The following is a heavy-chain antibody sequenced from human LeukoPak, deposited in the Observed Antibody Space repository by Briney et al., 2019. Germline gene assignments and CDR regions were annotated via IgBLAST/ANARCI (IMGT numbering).Heavy chain of an antibody. Sequence: PSETLSLTCTVSGGSISSSSYYWGWNRQPPGKGLEWIGSIYYSGSTYYNPSLKSRVTISVDTSKNQFSLKLSSVTAADTAVYYCARTSLAVAGPNFDYWGQGTLVTVSS. D-gene: IGHD6-19*01. CDR2: IYYSGST. V-gene: IGHV4-39*07. CDR1: GGSISSSSYY. CDR3: ARTSLAVAGPNFDY. J-gene: IGHJ4*02.